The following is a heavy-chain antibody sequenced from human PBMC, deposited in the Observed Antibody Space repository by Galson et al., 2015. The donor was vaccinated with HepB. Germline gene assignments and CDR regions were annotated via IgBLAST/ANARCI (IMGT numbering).Heavy chain of an antibody. D-gene: IGHD3-22*01. V-gene: IGHV5-51*01. J-gene: IGHJ4*02. Sequence: SGAEVKKPGESLKISCKGSGYSFTSYWIGWVRQMPGKGLEWMGIIYPGDSDTRYSPSFQGQVTISADKSISTAYLQWSSLKASDTAMYYCARAPGPITMIVVGRPFDYWGQGTLVTVSS. CDR2: IYPGDSDT. CDR3: ARAPGPITMIVVGRPFDY. CDR1: GYSFTSYW.